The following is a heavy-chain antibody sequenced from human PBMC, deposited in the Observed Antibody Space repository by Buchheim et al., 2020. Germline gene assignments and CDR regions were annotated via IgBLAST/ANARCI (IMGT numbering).Heavy chain of an antibody. D-gene: IGHD1-26*01. Sequence: QVQLVQSGAEVKKPGASVKVSCKASGYTFTSYDINWVRQATGQGLEWMGWMNPNSGNTGYAQKFQGRVTMTRNTSISTAYMELSSLRSEDTAVYYCARATSAEWELLNYRPSNWFDPWGQGTL. CDR2: MNPNSGNT. J-gene: IGHJ5*02. CDR3: ARATSAEWELLNYRPSNWFDP. CDR1: GYTFTSYD. V-gene: IGHV1-8*01.